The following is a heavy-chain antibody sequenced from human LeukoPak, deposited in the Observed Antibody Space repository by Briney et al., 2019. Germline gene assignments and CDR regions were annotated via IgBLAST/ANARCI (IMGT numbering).Heavy chain of an antibody. CDR1: GYTFTDHP. V-gene: IGHV1-2*02. J-gene: IGHJ4*02. CDR3: ARSLFVAFTD. D-gene: IGHD2-21*01. Sequence: ASVKVSCKASGYTFTDHPIHWVRQAPGQGLEWMGYVDPSNDDTNYAPKFHDRVTMTGDTSIRTAYMALSRLTSDDTAVYYCARSLFVAFTDWGQGTLVIVSS. CDR2: VDPSNDDT.